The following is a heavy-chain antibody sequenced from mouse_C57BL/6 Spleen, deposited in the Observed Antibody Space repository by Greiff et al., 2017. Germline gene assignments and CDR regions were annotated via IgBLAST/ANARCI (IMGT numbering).Heavy chain of an antibody. V-gene: IGHV1-54*01. J-gene: IGHJ2*01. CDR1: GYAFTNYL. Sequence: QVQLQQSGAELVRPGTSVKVSCEASGYAFTNYLIEWVKQRPGQGLEWIGVINPGSGGTNYNEEFKGQGTLTADKSSSTAYMQLSSLTSGDSAVYFCAIDHGGYLDYGGKGTTLTVSS. CDR2: INPGSGGT. CDR3: AIDHGGYLDY.